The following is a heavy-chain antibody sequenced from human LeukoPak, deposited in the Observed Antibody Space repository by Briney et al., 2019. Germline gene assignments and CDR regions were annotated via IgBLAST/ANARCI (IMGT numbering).Heavy chain of an antibody. D-gene: IGHD5-24*01. CDR3: ARDWVYKIDY. Sequence: PGGSLRLSCTASGFTFSNFWMGWVRQAPGKGLEWVANIKQDETEKFYLGSVKGRFTISRDNAKNTLILQMNSLRVEDTAVYYCARDWVYKIDYWGRGTLVTVSS. CDR2: IKQDETEK. J-gene: IGHJ4*02. CDR1: GFTFSNFW. V-gene: IGHV3-7*01.